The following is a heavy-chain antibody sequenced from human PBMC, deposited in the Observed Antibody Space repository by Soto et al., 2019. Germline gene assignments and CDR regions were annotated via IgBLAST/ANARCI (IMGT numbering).Heavy chain of an antibody. Sequence: HGESLKIACKGSGYSFTSYWISWVRQMPGKGREWMGRIDPSDSYTNYSPSFQGHVTISADKSISTAYLQWSSLKASDTARYYCARHGIVVVPAAGMDVWGQGTTVTVSS. CDR1: GYSFTSYW. CDR3: ARHGIVVVPAAGMDV. J-gene: IGHJ6*02. V-gene: IGHV5-10-1*01. D-gene: IGHD2-2*01. CDR2: IDPSDSYT.